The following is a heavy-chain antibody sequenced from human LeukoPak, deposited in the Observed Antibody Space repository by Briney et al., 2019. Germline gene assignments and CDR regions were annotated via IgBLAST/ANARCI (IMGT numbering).Heavy chain of an antibody. Sequence: PGGSLRLSCAASGFTFSSYAMSWVRQAPGKGLEWVSAISGSGGSTYYADSVKGRFTLSRDNSKNTLYLQMNSLRAEDTAVYYCAKGSSYSGSYQPMFYFDYWGQGTLVTVSS. V-gene: IGHV3-23*01. CDR3: AKGSSYSGSYQPMFYFDY. CDR2: ISGSGGST. D-gene: IGHD1-26*01. J-gene: IGHJ4*02. CDR1: GFTFSSYA.